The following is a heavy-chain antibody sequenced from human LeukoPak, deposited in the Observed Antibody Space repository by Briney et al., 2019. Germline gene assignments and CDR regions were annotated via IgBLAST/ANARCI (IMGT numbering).Heavy chain of an antibody. CDR2: ISAYNGNT. CDR1: GYTFTSYG. CDR3: ARVQNDFWSGYFDY. D-gene: IGHD3-3*01. V-gene: IGHV1-18*01. Sequence: ASVKVSCKASGYTFTSYGISWVRQAPGQGLEWMGWISAYNGNTNYAQKLQGRVTMTTDTSTGTAYMELRSLRSDDTAVYYCARVQNDFWSGYFDYWGQGTLVTVSS. J-gene: IGHJ4*02.